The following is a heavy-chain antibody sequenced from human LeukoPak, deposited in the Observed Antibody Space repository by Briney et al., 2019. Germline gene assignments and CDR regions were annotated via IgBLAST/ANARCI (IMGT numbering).Heavy chain of an antibody. D-gene: IGHD1-26*01. J-gene: IGHJ5*02. Sequence: PSETLSPTCTVSGGSISSYYWSWIRQPAGKGLEWIGRIYTSGSTNYNPSLKSRVTMSVDTSKNQFSLKLSSVTAADTAVYYCARDWYGGATAYNWFDPWGQGTLVTVSS. CDR1: GGSISSYY. V-gene: IGHV4-4*07. CDR3: ARDWYGGATAYNWFDP. CDR2: IYTSGST.